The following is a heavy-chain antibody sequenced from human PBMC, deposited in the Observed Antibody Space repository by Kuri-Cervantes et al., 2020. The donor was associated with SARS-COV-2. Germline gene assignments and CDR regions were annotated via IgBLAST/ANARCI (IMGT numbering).Heavy chain of an antibody. J-gene: IGHJ5*02. CDR2: IIPMFGTP. CDR3: ARDSGYSGKNNWFDP. Sequence: SVKVSCKASGGTFSSYAISWVRQAPGQGLEWMGGIIPMFGTPNYAQKFQGRVTITADESTNTVYMELSSLRSEDTAVYYCARDSGYSGKNNWFDPWGQGTLVTVSS. V-gene: IGHV1-69*13. D-gene: IGHD5-12*01. CDR1: GGTFSSYA.